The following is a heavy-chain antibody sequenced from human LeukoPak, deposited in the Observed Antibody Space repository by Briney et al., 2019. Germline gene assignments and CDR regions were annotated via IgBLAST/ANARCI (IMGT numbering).Heavy chain of an antibody. CDR2: ISGSGGST. Sequence: GGSLRLSRAASGFTFSSYAMSWVRQAPGKGLEWVSAISGSGGSTYYADSVKGRFTISRDNSKNTLYLQMNSLRAEDTAVYYCAKGLLIYDSSGYYFDYWGQGTLVTVSS. J-gene: IGHJ4*02. CDR3: AKGLLIYDSSGYYFDY. V-gene: IGHV3-23*01. D-gene: IGHD3-22*01. CDR1: GFTFSSYA.